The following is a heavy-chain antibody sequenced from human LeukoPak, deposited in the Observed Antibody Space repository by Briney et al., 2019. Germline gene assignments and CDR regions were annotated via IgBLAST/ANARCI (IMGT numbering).Heavy chain of an antibody. CDR3: ARTSGPPYYYYYYYMDV. J-gene: IGHJ6*03. CDR1: GFTFSSYG. V-gene: IGHV3-23*01. CDR2: ISGSGTST. Sequence: GGSLRLSCAASGFTFSSYGMSWVRQAPGKGLEWVSGISGSGTSTYYADSVKGRFTISRDNAKKSLYLQMNSLRAEDTAVYYCARTSGPPYYYYYYYMDVWGKGTTVTVSS. D-gene: IGHD2-15*01.